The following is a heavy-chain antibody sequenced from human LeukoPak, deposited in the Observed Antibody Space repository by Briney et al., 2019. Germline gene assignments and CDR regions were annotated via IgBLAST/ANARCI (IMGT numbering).Heavy chain of an antibody. V-gene: IGHV3-20*04. D-gene: IGHD2-2*01. Sequence: GGSLRLSCAASGFTFDDYGMSWVRHAPGKGLEWVSGINWNGGSTGYADSVKGRFTISRDNAKNSLYLQMNSLRAEDTALYYCARDRGGAMPVYYFDYWGQGTLVTVSS. CDR3: ARDRGGAMPVYYFDY. J-gene: IGHJ4*02. CDR1: GFTFDDYG. CDR2: INWNGGST.